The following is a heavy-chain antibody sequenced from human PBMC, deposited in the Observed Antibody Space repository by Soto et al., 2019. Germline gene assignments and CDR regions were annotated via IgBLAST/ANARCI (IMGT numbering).Heavy chain of an antibody. CDR3: ARQLGLWQPLDY. D-gene: IGHD1-1*01. J-gene: IGHJ4*02. V-gene: IGHV4-59*01. CDR2: IYYSGNT. CDR1: GGSMRDYY. Sequence: SETLSLTCSVSGGSMRDYYWSWIRQSPGKGPEWIGYIYYSGNTNYNPSLKSRVTISVDIPKSLFSLKLNSVTAADTAVYYCARQLGLWQPLDYWGRGTLVTVSS.